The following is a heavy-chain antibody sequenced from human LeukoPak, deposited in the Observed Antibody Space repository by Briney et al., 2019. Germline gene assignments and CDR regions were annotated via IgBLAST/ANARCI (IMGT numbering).Heavy chain of an antibody. CDR3: AKVSWYNWNDGYFDY. V-gene: IGHV3-23*01. Sequence: PGGSLRLSCAASGFTFSSYAMSWVRQAPGKGLGRVSAISGSGGSTYYADSVKGRFTISRGNSKNTLYLQMNSLRAEDTAVYYCAKVSWYNWNDGYFDYWGQGTLVTVSS. D-gene: IGHD1-1*01. CDR2: ISGSGGST. J-gene: IGHJ4*02. CDR1: GFTFSSYA.